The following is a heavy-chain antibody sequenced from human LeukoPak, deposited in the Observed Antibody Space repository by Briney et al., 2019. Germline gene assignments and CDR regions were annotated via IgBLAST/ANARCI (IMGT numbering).Heavy chain of an antibody. D-gene: IGHD5-24*01. CDR2: INQDGGAK. CDR3: ARIRGDGSTFDY. V-gene: IGHV3-7*04. CDR1: GFTFSSYW. J-gene: IGHJ4*02. Sequence: GGSLRLSCAASGFTFSSYWMSWVRQAPGKGLEWVANINQDGGAKYYVASVKGRFTISRDNAKNSLYLQMNSLRAEDTAVYYCARIRGDGSTFDYWGQGTLVTVSS.